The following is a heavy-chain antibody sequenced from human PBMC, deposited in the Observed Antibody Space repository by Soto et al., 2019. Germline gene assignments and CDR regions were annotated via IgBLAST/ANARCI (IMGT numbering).Heavy chain of an antibody. CDR3: ARDHSGYAFDY. CDR1: GYTFTSYY. CDR2: INPSGGST. Sequence: ASVKVSGKASGYTFTSYYMHWVRQAPGQGLEWMGIINPSGGSTSYAQKFQGRVTMTRDTSTSTVYMELSSLRSEDTAVYYCARDHSGYAFDYWGQGTLVTVSS. J-gene: IGHJ4*02. D-gene: IGHD5-12*01. V-gene: IGHV1-46*01.